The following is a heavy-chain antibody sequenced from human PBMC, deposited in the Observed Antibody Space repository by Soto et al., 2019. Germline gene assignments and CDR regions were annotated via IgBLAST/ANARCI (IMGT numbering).Heavy chain of an antibody. CDR1: GGSISTYY. CDR3: ARDYREHTKPPALDH. V-gene: IGHV4-59*01. Sequence: SETLSLTCTVSGGSISTYYWNWIRQPPGKGLESIGYIYYSGSANYSPSLKSRVTISVDTSKNEFSLKLSSVTAADTAIYYCARDYREHTKPPALDHWGQGTLVTVSS. D-gene: IGHD1-26*01. CDR2: IYYSGSA. J-gene: IGHJ4*02.